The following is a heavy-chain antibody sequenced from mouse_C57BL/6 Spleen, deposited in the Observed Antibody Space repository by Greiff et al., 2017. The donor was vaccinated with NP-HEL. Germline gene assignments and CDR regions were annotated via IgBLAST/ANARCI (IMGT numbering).Heavy chain of an antibody. D-gene: IGHD1-1*01. Sequence: EVQLVESGGGLVQPGGSLKLSCAASGFTFSDYGMAWVRQAPRKGPEWVAFISNLAYSIYYADTVTGRFTISRENAKNTLYLEMSSLRSEDTAMYYCARHPYYGSSEGYFDVWGTGTTVTVSS. CDR3: ARHPYYGSSEGYFDV. V-gene: IGHV5-15*01. CDR2: ISNLAYSI. CDR1: GFTFSDYG. J-gene: IGHJ1*03.